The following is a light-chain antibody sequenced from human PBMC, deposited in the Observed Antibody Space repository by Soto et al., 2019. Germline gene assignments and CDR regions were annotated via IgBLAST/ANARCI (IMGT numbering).Light chain of an antibody. V-gene: IGLV2-8*01. CDR2: EFD. CDR3: TSFADSGTV. J-gene: IGLJ1*01. Sequence: QSALSQPPSASRSPGDSVTISCTGTISDVGAYNYFSWYQQHPVRAPKLIIFEFDKLPSGFPDLFSGSKSISTASLTVSGLQPEDEADYYCTSFADSGTVFGTWTKVPGL. CDR1: ISDVGAYNY.